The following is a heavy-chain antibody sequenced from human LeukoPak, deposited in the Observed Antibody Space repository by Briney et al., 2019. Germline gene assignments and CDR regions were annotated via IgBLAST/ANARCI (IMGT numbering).Heavy chain of an antibody. D-gene: IGHD5-18*01. Sequence: GGSLRLSCAASGFTFSSYWMSWVRQASGKGLQWVANIKLDGSENYYVDSVRGRFTISRDDAKNSVFLQMTSLRVDDTAVYYCARDAEGRRYSPQDYWGQGTLVTVSS. V-gene: IGHV3-7*01. J-gene: IGHJ4*02. CDR2: IKLDGSEN. CDR1: GFTFSSYW. CDR3: ARDAEGRRYSPQDY.